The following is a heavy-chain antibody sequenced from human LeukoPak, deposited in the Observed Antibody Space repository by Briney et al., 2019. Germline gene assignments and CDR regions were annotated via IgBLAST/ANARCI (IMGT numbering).Heavy chain of an antibody. D-gene: IGHD2-8*01. J-gene: IGHJ6*02. CDR2: INPSGGST. Sequence: ASVKVSCKASGYTFTGYYMHWVRQAPGQGLEWMGIINPSGGSTSYAQKFQDRVTMSRDTSTSTVYMELSSLKSEDTAVYYCAREDVVLVDAVRYYYYGMDVWGQGTTVTVSS. CDR3: AREDVVLVDAVRYYYYGMDV. V-gene: IGHV1-46*01. CDR1: GYTFTGYY.